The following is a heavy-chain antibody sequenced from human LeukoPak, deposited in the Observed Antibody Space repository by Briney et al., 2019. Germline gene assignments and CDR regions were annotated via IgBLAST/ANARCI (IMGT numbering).Heavy chain of an antibody. D-gene: IGHD4-17*01. J-gene: IGHJ5*02. Sequence: PSETLSLTCTVSGVSISSYYWSWIRQPPGKGLEWIGYIYYSGSTNYNRSLKSRVTISVDTSKNQFSLKLSSVTAADTAVYYCARQRGDYVLGRFDPWGQGTLVTVSS. CDR3: ARQRGDYVLGRFDP. CDR2: IYYSGST. V-gene: IGHV4-59*08. CDR1: GVSISSYY.